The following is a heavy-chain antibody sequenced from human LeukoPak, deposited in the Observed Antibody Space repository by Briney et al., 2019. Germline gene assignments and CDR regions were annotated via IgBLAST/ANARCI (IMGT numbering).Heavy chain of an antibody. Sequence: TSVKVSCKASGFTFTSSAVQWVRQARGQRLEWIGWIVVGSGNTNYAQKFQERVTITRDMSTSTAYMELSSLRSEDTAVYYCAAAVATKYYFDYWGQGTLVTVSS. CDR3: AAAVATKYYFDY. J-gene: IGHJ4*02. CDR2: IVVGSGNT. V-gene: IGHV1-58*01. D-gene: IGHD5-12*01. CDR1: GFTFTSSA.